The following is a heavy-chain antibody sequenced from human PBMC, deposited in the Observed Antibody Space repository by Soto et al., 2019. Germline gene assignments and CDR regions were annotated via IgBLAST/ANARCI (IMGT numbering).Heavy chain of an antibody. J-gene: IGHJ4*02. V-gene: IGHV3-15*07. CDR2: IKSKTDGGTT. Sequence: GGSLTLSCAASGFTFSNAWMNWVRQAPGKGLEWVGRIKSKTDGGTTDYAAPVKGRFTISRDDSKNTLYLQMNSLKTEDTAVYYCTTGIRLLWFGEPLGYWGQGTLVTVSS. CDR3: TTGIRLLWFGEPLGY. CDR1: GFTFSNAW. D-gene: IGHD3-10*01.